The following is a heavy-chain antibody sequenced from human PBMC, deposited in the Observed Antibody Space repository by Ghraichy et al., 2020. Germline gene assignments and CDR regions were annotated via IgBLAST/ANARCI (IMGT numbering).Heavy chain of an antibody. Sequence: GGSLRLSCAASGFTFNNAWMSWVRQAPGKGLEWVGRIKGKTDDGTTDYAAPVKGRFTISRDDSKNTLYLQMSSLKTEDTAVYYCTTDLAAAGLDYWGQGTLVTVSS. V-gene: IGHV3-15*01. CDR2: IKGKTDDGTT. CDR3: TTDLAAAGLDY. J-gene: IGHJ4*02. CDR1: GFTFNNAW. D-gene: IGHD6-13*01.